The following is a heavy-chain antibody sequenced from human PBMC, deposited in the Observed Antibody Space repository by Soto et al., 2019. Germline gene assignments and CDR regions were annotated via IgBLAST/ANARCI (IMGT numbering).Heavy chain of an antibody. CDR1: GYTFTSYD. J-gene: IGHJ6*02. D-gene: IGHD6-13*01. V-gene: IGHV1-8*01. Sequence: ASVKVSCKASGYTFTSYDINWARQATGQGLEWMGWMNPNSGNTGYAQKFQGRVTMTRNTSISTAYMELSSLRSEDTAVYYCARRGYSSSWYYYYYYGMDVWGQGTTVTV. CDR2: MNPNSGNT. CDR3: ARRGYSSSWYYYYYYGMDV.